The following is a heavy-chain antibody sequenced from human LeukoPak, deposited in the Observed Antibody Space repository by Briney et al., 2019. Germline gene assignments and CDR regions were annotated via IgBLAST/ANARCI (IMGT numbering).Heavy chain of an antibody. J-gene: IGHJ4*02. CDR2: IYYSGST. D-gene: IGHD3-3*01. CDR3: ARLIGDLEWSSPYYFDY. V-gene: IGHV4-59*08. CDR1: GGSISSYY. Sequence: SETLSLTCTVSGGSISSYYWSWIRQPPVKGLEWIGYIYYSGSTNYNPSLKSRVTISVDTSKNQFSLKLSSVTAADTAVYYCARLIGDLEWSSPYYFDYWGQGTLVTVSS.